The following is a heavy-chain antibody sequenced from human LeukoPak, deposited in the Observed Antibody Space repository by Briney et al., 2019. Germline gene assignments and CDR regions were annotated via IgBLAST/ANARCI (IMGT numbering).Heavy chain of an antibody. Sequence: SVRVSSKASGGTLNIYALSWVPPAPGQGLEWVGRIIPILGIGNYAQKYQGRVTITANITTSTAYMELSSLRSEDTAVDYGARQRPVYYYDISGYLDDWGQGGLVTVAS. D-gene: IGHD3-22*01. J-gene: IGHJ4*02. V-gene: IGHV1-69*10. CDR1: GGTLNIYA. CDR3: ARQRPVYYYDISGYLDD. CDR2: IIPILGIG.